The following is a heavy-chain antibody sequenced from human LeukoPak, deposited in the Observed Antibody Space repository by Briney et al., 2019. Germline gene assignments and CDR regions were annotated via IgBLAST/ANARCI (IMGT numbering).Heavy chain of an antibody. CDR1: GYTFTNYG. J-gene: IGHJ4*02. CDR3: ARGDDYGDYGYYFDY. Sequence: VASVKVSCKASGYTFTNYGISWVRQAPGQGLEWMGWISAYNGNTNYAQKLQGRVTMTTDTSTSTAYMELRSLRSDDTAVYYCARGDDYGDYGYYFDYWGQGTLVTVSS. V-gene: IGHV1-18*01. D-gene: IGHD4-17*01. CDR2: ISAYNGNT.